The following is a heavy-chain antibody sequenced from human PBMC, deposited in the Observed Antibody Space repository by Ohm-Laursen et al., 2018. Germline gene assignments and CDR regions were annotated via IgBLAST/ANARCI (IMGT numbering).Heavy chain of an antibody. CDR3: ARDLQLLYDFWSGYAFDI. J-gene: IGHJ3*02. D-gene: IGHD3-3*01. CDR1: GYTFTSYG. V-gene: IGHV1-18*01. Sequence: GSSVKVSCKASGYTFTSYGISWVRQAPGQGLEWMGWISAYNGNTNYAQKLQGRVTMTTDTSTSTAYMELRSLRSDNTAVYYCARDLQLLYDFWSGYAFDIWGQGTMVTVSS. CDR2: ISAYNGNT.